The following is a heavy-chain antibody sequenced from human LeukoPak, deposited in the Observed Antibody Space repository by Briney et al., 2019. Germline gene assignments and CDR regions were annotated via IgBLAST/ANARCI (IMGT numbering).Heavy chain of an antibody. J-gene: IGHJ6*02. CDR2: IYYSGST. D-gene: IGHD3-3*01. CDR3: ARVFGNYQEAMDV. V-gene: IGHV4-59*01. Sequence: SETLSLTCTVSGGSISSYYWSWIRQPPGKGLEWIGYIYYSGSTNYNPSLKSRVTISIDTSKNRFSLKLSSVTAADTAVYFCARVFGNYQEAMDVWGQGTTVTVSS. CDR1: GGSISSYY.